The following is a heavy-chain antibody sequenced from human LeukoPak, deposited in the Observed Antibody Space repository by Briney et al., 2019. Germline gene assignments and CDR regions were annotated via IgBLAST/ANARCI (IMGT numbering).Heavy chain of an antibody. V-gene: IGHV3-30*03. CDR3: ATDPPWGSDVFDM. J-gene: IGHJ3*02. D-gene: IGHD7-27*01. CDR1: GFTFSSYG. CDR2: ISYDGSNK. Sequence: PGRSLRLSCAASGFTFSSYGMHWVRQAPGKGLEWVAVISYDGSNKYYADSVKGRFTISRDNAQNSLFLQMSSLRADDTATYYCATDPPWGSDVFDMWGRGTMVTVSS.